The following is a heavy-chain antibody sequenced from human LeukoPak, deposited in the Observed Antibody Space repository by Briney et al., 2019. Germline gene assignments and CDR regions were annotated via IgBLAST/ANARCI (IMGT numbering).Heavy chain of an antibody. CDR2: INWNGGST. J-gene: IGHJ4*02. Sequence: PGGSLRLSCAASGFTFDDYGMSWVRQASGKGLEWVSGINWNGGSTGYADSVKGRFTISRDNAKNSLYLQMNSLRAEDTALYHCAGTSTRAAAGPFDYWGQGTLVTVSS. CDR1: GFTFDDYG. CDR3: AGTSTRAAAGPFDY. D-gene: IGHD6-13*01. V-gene: IGHV3-20*01.